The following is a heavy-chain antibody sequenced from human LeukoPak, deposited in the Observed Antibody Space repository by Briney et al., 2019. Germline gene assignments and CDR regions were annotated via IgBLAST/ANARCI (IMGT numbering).Heavy chain of an antibody. CDR3: ARETRALWFGELSQAFDI. D-gene: IGHD3-10*01. CDR2: ISYDGSNK. CDR1: GFTFSSYA. Sequence: PGRPLRLSCAASGFTFSSYAMHWVRQAPGKGLEWVAVISYDGSNKYYADSVKGRFTISRDNSKNTLYLQMNSLRAEDTAVYYCARETRALWFGELSQAFDIWGQGTMVTASS. J-gene: IGHJ3*02. V-gene: IGHV3-30*04.